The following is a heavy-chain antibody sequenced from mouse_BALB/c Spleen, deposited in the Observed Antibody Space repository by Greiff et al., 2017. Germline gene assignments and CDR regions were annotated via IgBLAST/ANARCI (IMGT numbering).Heavy chain of an antibody. CDR2: ISYDGSN. V-gene: IGHV3-6*02. CDR3: ARDWGLGGY. J-gene: IGHJ2*01. Sequence: EVQLVESGPGLVKPSQSLSLTCSVTGYSITSGYYWNWIRQFPGNKLEWMGYISYDGSNNYNPSLKNRISITRDTSKNQFFLKLNSVTTEDTATYYCARDWGLGGYWGQGTTLTVSS. D-gene: IGHD3-3*01. CDR1: GYSITSGYY.